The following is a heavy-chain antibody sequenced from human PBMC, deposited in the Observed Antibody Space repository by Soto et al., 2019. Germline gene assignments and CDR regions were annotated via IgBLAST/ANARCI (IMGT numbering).Heavy chain of an antibody. CDR1: GFTFSNAW. CDR3: TTDSFLGYCSCGSCYSDY. CDR2: IKSKTDGGTT. D-gene: IGHD2-15*01. J-gene: IGHJ4*02. V-gene: IGHV3-15*01. Sequence: GGSLRLSCAASGFTFSNAWMSWVRQAPGKGLEWVGRIKSKTDGGTTDYAAPVKGRFTISRDDSKNTLYLQMNSLKTEDTAVYYCTTDSFLGYCSCGSCYSDYWGQGTLVTVSS.